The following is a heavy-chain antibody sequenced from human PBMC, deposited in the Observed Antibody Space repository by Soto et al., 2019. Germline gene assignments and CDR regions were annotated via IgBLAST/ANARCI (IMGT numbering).Heavy chain of an antibody. CDR2: VKSKTVGGTT. D-gene: IGHD6-19*01. V-gene: IGHV3-15*01. Sequence: PGGSLRLSCAASGFTFSKAWMSWVRQAPGKGLEWIGRVKSKTVGGTTDYAAPVKGRFTISRDDSKDTLYLQMNSLKIEDTAVYYCATSGALDSGWSWGQGTRVTVSS. CDR1: GFTFSKAW. CDR3: ATSGALDSGWS. J-gene: IGHJ4*02.